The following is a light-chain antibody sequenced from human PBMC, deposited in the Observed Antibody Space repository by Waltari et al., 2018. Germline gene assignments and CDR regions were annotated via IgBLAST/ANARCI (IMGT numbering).Light chain of an antibody. J-gene: IGLJ1*01. CDR2: EVS. CDR1: SSDVGRYNY. V-gene: IGLV2-11*01. CDR3: CSYAGSYTYV. Sequence: QSALTQPRSVSGSPGQSVTISCTGTSSDVGRYNYVSWYKQLPGKAPKLMIYEVSKRPSGCPDRFSGSKSGNSASLTISGLQAEDEADYYCCSYAGSYTYVFGTGTKVTVL.